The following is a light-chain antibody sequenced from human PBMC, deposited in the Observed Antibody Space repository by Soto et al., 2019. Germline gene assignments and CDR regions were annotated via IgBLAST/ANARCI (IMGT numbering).Light chain of an antibody. CDR1: QTVSRSA. CDR2: GAS. CDR3: QQRSNWPPNT. Sequence: IVLPQSPGTLSFSPGERATLSCRASQTVSRSALAWYQQKPGQAPRLLIYGASNRATGIPDRFSGSGSGTDFTLTISSLEPEDFAVYYCQQRSNWPPNTFGQGTRLEIK. V-gene: IGKV3D-20*02. J-gene: IGKJ5*01.